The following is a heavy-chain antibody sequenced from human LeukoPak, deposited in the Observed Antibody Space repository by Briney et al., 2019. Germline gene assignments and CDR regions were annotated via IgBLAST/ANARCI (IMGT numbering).Heavy chain of an antibody. CDR3: ARDFGITGT. D-gene: IGHD1-20*01. CDR2: ISGSGGST. Sequence: GGSLRLSCAASGFTFSSYGMSWVRQAPGKGLEWVSAISGSGGSTYYADSVKGRFTISRDNAKNSLYLQMNSLRTEDTAVYYCARDFGITGTWGQGTLVTVSS. V-gene: IGHV3-23*01. J-gene: IGHJ5*02. CDR1: GFTFSSYG.